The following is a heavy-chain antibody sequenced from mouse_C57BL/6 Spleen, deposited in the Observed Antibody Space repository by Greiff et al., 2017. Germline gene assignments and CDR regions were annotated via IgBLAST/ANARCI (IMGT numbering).Heavy chain of an antibody. Sequence: QVQLQQSGPELVKPGASVKISCKASGYAFSSSWMNWVKQRPGKGLEWIGRIYPGDGDTNYNGKFKGKATLTADKSSSTAYMQLSSLTSEDSAVYFCARGYYDYDDVPFVWGTGTTVTVAS. J-gene: IGHJ1*03. CDR1: GYAFSSSW. V-gene: IGHV1-82*01. CDR2: IYPGDGDT. CDR3: ARGYYDYDDVPFV. D-gene: IGHD2-4*01.